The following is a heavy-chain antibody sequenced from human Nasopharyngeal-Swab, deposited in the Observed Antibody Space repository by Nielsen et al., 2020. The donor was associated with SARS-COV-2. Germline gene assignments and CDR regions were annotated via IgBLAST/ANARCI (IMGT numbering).Heavy chain of an antibody. V-gene: IGHV3-23*01. J-gene: IGHJ4*02. Sequence: GESLKISCAASGFTFSSYAMSWVRQAPGKGLEWVSAISGSGGSTYHADSVKGRFTISRDNSKNTLYLQMNSLRAEDTAVYYCAKGSTYGGAVTTIDFDYWGQGTLVTVSS. CDR2: ISGSGGST. D-gene: IGHD2-21*02. CDR3: AKGSTYGGAVTTIDFDY. CDR1: GFTFSSYA.